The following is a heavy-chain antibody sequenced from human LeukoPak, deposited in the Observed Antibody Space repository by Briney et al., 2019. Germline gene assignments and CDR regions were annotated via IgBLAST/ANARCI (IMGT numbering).Heavy chain of an antibody. CDR2: IKQDGSEK. Sequence: PGGSLRLSCAASGFTFSSYWMSWVRQAPGKGLEWVANIKQDGSEKYYVDSVKGRFTISRDNSKNTLYLQMNSLRAEDTAVYYCARSTDLGARSDYWGQGTLVTVSS. J-gene: IGHJ4*02. CDR1: GFTFSSYW. CDR3: ARSTDLGARSDY. D-gene: IGHD3-16*01. V-gene: IGHV3-7*01.